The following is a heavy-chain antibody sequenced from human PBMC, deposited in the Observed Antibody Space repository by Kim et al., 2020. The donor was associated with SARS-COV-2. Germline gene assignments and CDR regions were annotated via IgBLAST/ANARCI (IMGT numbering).Heavy chain of an antibody. CDR3: AGGGNWRAIFDY. Sequence: YAQDFSGRFVFSLDTSVSTAYLQISSLKAGDTAVYYCAGGGNWRAIFDYWGQGTLVTVSS. V-gene: IGHV7-4-1*02. D-gene: IGHD1-1*01. J-gene: IGHJ4*02.